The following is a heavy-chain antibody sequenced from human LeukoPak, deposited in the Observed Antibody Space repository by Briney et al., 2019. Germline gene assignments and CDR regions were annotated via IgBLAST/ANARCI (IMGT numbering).Heavy chain of an antibody. CDR1: GGSISSGDYY. Sequence: SETLSLTCTVSGGSISSGDYYWSWIRQPPGKGLEWIGYIYYSGSTYYNPSLKSRVTISVDTSKNQFSLKLSSVTAADTAVYYCARVGGYYDSSGYQYFDYWGQGTLVTVSS. V-gene: IGHV4-30-4*01. CDR2: IYYSGST. CDR3: ARVGGYYDSSGYQYFDY. J-gene: IGHJ4*02. D-gene: IGHD3-22*01.